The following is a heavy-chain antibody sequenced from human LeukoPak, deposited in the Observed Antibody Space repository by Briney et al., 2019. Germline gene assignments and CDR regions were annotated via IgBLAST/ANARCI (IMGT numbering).Heavy chain of an antibody. V-gene: IGHV3-33*06. Sequence: GGSLRLSCAASGFTFSSLGMHWVRQAPGKGLVWVAGIWYDGNNKYYADSVKGRFTISRDNSKNTLYLQMNSLRAEDTAVYYCAKAFTSTGYYYVEYWGQGTMVTVSS. D-gene: IGHD3-22*01. CDR2: IWYDGNNK. J-gene: IGHJ4*02. CDR3: AKAFTSTGYYYVEY. CDR1: GFTFSSLG.